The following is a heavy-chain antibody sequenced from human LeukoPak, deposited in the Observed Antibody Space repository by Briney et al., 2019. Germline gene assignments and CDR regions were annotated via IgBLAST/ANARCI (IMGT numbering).Heavy chain of an antibody. CDR2: ISYDGSNK. Sequence: GGSLRLSCAASGFTFSSYAMHWVRQASGKGLEWVAVISYDGSNKYYADSVKGRFTISRDNSKNTLYLQMNSLRAEDTAVYYCARDRAFGGVIVRFDYWGQGTLVTVSS. CDR3: ARDRAFGGVIVRFDY. J-gene: IGHJ4*02. D-gene: IGHD3-16*02. CDR1: GFTFSSYA. V-gene: IGHV3-30-3*01.